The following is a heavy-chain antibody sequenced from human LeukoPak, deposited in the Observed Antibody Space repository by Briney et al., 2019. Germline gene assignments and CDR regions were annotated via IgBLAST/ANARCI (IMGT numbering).Heavy chain of an antibody. J-gene: IGHJ3*02. D-gene: IGHD3-22*01. CDR2: IWYDGSYK. CDR3: AREYFYDSSGYSDAFDI. CDR1: GFAFSNYG. Sequence: PGGSLRLSCSASGFAFSNYGVHWVRQAPGKGLEWVAVIWYDGSYKYYADSVKGRFTISRDNSENTLYLQMNSLRAEDTAVYYCAREYFYDSSGYSDAFDIWGQGTMVTVSS. V-gene: IGHV3-33*01.